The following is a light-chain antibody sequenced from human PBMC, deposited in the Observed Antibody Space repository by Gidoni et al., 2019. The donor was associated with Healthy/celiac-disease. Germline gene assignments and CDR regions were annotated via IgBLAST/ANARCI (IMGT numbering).Light chain of an antibody. V-gene: IGKV3-11*01. CDR3: QKRRNWHLT. CDR2: DAS. Sequence: IVLTQSPATLSLSPGERATLSCRASQSVSSYLAWYQQKPGQAPRLLIDDASTRATGIPARFSGSGAGTDFTRTISSLEPEDFAVDYCQKRRNWHLTFGGXTKVEIK. CDR1: QSVSSY. J-gene: IGKJ4*01.